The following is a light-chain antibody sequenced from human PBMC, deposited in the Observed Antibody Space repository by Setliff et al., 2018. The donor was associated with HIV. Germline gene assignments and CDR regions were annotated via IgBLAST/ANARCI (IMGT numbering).Light chain of an antibody. CDR2: DVT. CDR1: SSDVGGYMY. Sequence: QSALTQPRSVSGSPGQSVTISCTGTSSDVGGYMYVSWYQQHPGKAPKLMIYDVTKRPSGVPDRFSSSKSGNTASLTISGLQAEDEADYYCCSYAGTYTVVFGGGTRSPS. J-gene: IGLJ2*01. V-gene: IGLV2-11*01. CDR3: CSYAGTYTVV.